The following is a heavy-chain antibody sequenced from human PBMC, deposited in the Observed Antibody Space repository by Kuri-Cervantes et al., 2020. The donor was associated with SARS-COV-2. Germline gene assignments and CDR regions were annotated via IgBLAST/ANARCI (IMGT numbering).Heavy chain of an antibody. CDR1: GFSFSNAW. J-gene: IGHJ4*02. D-gene: IGHD5-24*01. V-gene: IGHV3-15*01. Sequence: GGSLRLSCAASGFSFSNAWMSWVRQAPGKGLEWVGRIKGKTDGGPTDYAESVKGRFTISRDNSRNTVYLQMNSLRTEDTAVYYCALETFDYWGQGTLVTVSS. CDR3: ALETFDY. CDR2: IKGKTDGGPT.